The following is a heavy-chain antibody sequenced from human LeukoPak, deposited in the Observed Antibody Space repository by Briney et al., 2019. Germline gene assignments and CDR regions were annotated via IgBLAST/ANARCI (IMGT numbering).Heavy chain of an antibody. V-gene: IGHV4-34*01. CDR3: ASSGRMTTVTTAFHY. D-gene: IGHD4-17*01. J-gene: IGHJ4*02. CDR1: GGSFSGYY. Sequence: PSETLSLTCAVYGGSFSGYYWSWIRQPPGKGLEWIGEISHSGSINYNPSLKSRVTISVDTSKNQFSLKLSSVTAADTAVYYCASSGRMTTVTTAFHYWGQGTLVTVSS. CDR2: ISHSGSI.